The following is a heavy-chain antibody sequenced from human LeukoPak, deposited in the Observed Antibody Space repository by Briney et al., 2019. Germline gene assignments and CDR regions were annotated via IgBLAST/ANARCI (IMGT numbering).Heavy chain of an antibody. CDR1: GFTFSSYA. Sequence: PGGSLRLSCAASGFTFSSYAMSWVRQAPGKGREWLSAISGSGGSTYYADSVKGRFTISRDNSKNTLYLQMNSLRAEDTAVYYCAKETGLGYDFWSDLNWFDPWGQGTLVTVSS. CDR3: AKETGLGYDFWSDLNWFDP. CDR2: ISGSGGST. V-gene: IGHV3-23*01. J-gene: IGHJ5*02. D-gene: IGHD3-3*01.